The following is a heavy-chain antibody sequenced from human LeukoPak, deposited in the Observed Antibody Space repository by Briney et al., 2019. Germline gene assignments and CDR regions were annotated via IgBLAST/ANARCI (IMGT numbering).Heavy chain of an antibody. V-gene: IGHV3-23*01. D-gene: IGHD1-26*01. CDR1: GLTFSDHY. CDR3: AKDLDLVGATVGY. CDR2: IIGSGVST. J-gene: IGHJ4*02. Sequence: GGSLRLSCAASGLTFSDHYMDWVRQAPGRGLEWVSTIIGSGVSTFYADSVKGRFTISRDNSKNTLYLQVNSLRAEDTAVYYCAKDLDLVGATVGYWGQGTLVTVSS.